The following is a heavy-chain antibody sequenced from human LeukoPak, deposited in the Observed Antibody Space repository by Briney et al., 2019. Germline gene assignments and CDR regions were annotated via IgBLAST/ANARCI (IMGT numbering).Heavy chain of an antibody. CDR3: ASEEKFGYGMDV. V-gene: IGHV1-69*04. CDR2: IIPILGIA. D-gene: IGHD3-16*01. CDR1: GGTFNSYA. Sequence: ASVKVSCKASGGTFNSYAISWVRQARGQGLEWMGRIIPILGIANYAQKFQGRVTITADKSTSTAYMELSSLRSEDTAVYYCASEEKFGYGMDVWGQGTTVTVSS. J-gene: IGHJ6*02.